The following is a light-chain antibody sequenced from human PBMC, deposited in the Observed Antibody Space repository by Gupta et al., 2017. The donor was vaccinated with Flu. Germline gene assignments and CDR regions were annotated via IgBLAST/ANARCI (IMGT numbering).Light chain of an antibody. Sequence: DIVMTQSPLSLPVTPGEPASISCRSSQSLLQSNGYNYLDWYLQKPGQSPQLLIYLGSSRASGVPDRFSGSGSGTDFTLQISRVEAEDVGVYYCRQALQTPLTFGGGTKVEIK. J-gene: IGKJ4*01. CDR3: RQALQTPLT. CDR1: QSLLQSNGYNY. V-gene: IGKV2-28*01. CDR2: LGS.